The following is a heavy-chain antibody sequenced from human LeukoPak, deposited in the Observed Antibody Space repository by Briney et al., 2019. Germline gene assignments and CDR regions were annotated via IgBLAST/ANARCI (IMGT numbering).Heavy chain of an antibody. V-gene: IGHV4-39*01. J-gene: IGHJ3*02. Sequence: PSETLSLTCFVSGGSISSYSYFWAWIRQPPGKGLEWIGSAYSSGSTYSNPSLKSRVTISVDTSKNQFSLNLTSVTAADTSVYYCARLSCSSSTCYFPDAFDIWGQGTVVTVSS. CDR1: GGSISSYSYF. CDR3: ARLSCSSSTCYFPDAFDI. D-gene: IGHD2-2*01. CDR2: AYSSGST.